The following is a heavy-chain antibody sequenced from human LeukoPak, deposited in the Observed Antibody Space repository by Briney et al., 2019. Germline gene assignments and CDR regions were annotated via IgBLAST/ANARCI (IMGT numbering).Heavy chain of an antibody. CDR2: ISAYNGNT. D-gene: IGHD6-6*01. CDR3: AGEIWYSSSSGAFDY. J-gene: IGHJ4*02. Sequence: ASVKVSCKASGHTFTSYGISWVRQAPGQGLEWMGWISAYNGNTNYAQKLQGRVTMTTDTSTSTAYMELRSLRSDDTAVYYCAGEIWYSSSSGAFDYWGQGTLVTVSS. CDR1: GHTFTSYG. V-gene: IGHV1-18*01.